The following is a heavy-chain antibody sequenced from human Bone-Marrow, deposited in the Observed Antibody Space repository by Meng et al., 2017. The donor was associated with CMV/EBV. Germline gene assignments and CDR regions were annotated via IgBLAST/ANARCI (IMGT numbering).Heavy chain of an antibody. CDR3: ASKTNYDFWRGYYNAYYGMTV. CDR2: MNPNSGNT. Sequence: ASVKVSCKASGYTFTGYDINWVRQATGQGLEWMGWMNPNSGNTGYAQKFQGRVTMTRNTSISTAYMELSSLRSEDTAVYYCASKTNYDFWRGYYNAYYGMTVWGQGPT. V-gene: IGHV1-8*01. CDR1: GYTFTGYD. D-gene: IGHD3-3*01. J-gene: IGHJ6*02.